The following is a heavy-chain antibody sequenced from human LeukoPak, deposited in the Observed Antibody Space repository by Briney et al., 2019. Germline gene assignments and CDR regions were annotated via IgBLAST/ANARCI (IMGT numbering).Heavy chain of an antibody. CDR3: ARDFLNDYSNYGFDY. CDR1: GFTFSSYA. Sequence: GGSLRLSCAASGFTFSSYAMSWVRQAPGKGLEWVSAISGSGGSTYYADSVKGRFTISRDNSKNTLYLQMNSLRAEDTAVYYCARDFLNDYSNYGFDYWGQGTLVTVSS. J-gene: IGHJ4*02. D-gene: IGHD4-11*01. V-gene: IGHV3-23*01. CDR2: ISGSGGST.